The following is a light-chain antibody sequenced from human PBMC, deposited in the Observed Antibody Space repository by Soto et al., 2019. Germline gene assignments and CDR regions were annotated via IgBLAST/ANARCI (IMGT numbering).Light chain of an antibody. V-gene: IGKV1-6*01. CDR3: LPDYNYPWT. Sequence: AIPMTQSPSSLSASVGDRVTITCRASQGIRNDLGWYQQKPGKAPKLLIYAASSIQSGVPSRFSGSGSGTDFTLTISSLQPEDFATYYCLPDYNYPWTFGQGTKVEIK. J-gene: IGKJ1*01. CDR2: AAS. CDR1: QGIRND.